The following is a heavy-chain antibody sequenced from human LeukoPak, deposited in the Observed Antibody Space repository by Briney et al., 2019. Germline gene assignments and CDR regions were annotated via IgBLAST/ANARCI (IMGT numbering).Heavy chain of an antibody. J-gene: IGHJ1*01. V-gene: IGHV3-23*01. CDR1: GFTFSSYA. Sequence: GGSLRLSCAASGFTFSSYAMSWVRQAPGKGLEWVSAISGPGTSTYYADSVKGRFTISRDNAKNSLYLQMNSLRAEDTALYYCARDEEIAVAGTVGYFQHWGQGTLVTVSS. CDR3: ARDEEIAVAGTVGYFQH. D-gene: IGHD6-19*01. CDR2: ISGPGTST.